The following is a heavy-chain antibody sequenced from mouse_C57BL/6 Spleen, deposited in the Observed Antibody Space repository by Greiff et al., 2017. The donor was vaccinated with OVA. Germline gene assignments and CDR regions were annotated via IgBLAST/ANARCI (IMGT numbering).Heavy chain of an antibody. Sequence: QVQLQQSGPELVKPGASVKLSCKASGYTFTSYDINWVKQRPGQGLEWIGWIYPRDGSTKYNEKFKGKATLTVDTSSSTAYMELHSLTSEDSAFYFCAIPSTVVPYYFDYWGQGTTLTVSS. V-gene: IGHV1-85*01. D-gene: IGHD1-1*01. CDR2: IYPRDGST. J-gene: IGHJ2*01. CDR1: GYTFTSYD. CDR3: AIPSTVVPYYFDY.